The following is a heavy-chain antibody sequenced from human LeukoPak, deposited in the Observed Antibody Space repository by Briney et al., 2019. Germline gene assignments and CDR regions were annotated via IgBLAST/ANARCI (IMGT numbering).Heavy chain of an antibody. V-gene: IGHV3-53*01. CDR2: IYSGGST. CDR3: ARDQGLTGYFDY. Sequence: GGSLRLSCAASGFTFNNGPMSWVRQAPGKGLEWVSVIYSGGSTYYADSVQGRFTISRDNSKNTLYLQMNSLRVEDTAMYYCARDQGLTGYFDYWGPGTLVTVSS. D-gene: IGHD3-10*01. CDR1: GFTFNNGP. J-gene: IGHJ4*02.